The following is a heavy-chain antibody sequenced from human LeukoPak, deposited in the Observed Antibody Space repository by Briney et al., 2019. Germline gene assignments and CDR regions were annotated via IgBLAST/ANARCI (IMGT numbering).Heavy chain of an antibody. Sequence: GGSLRLSCAASGFTVSSNYMSWVRQAPGKGLEWVSVIYSGGSTYYADSVKGRFTISRHNSKNTLYLQMNSLRAEDTAVYYCAKNRGGSYYSGSDYWGQGTLVTVSS. J-gene: IGHJ4*02. D-gene: IGHD1-26*01. V-gene: IGHV3-53*01. CDR2: IYSGGST. CDR1: GFTVSSNY. CDR3: AKNRGGSYYSGSDY.